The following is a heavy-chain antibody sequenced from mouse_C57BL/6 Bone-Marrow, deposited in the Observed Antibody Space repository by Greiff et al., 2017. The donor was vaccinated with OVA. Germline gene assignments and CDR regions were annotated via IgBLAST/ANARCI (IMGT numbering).Heavy chain of an antibody. V-gene: IGHV1-82*01. CDR3: ARGDWDGAMDY. CDR1: GYAFSSSW. J-gene: IGHJ4*01. Sequence: QVQLKQSGPELVKPGASVKISCKASGYAFSSSWMNWVKQRPGKGLEWIGRIYPGDGDTNYNGKFKGKATLTADKSSSTAYMQLSSLTSEDSAVYFCARGDWDGAMDYWGQGTSVTVSS. CDR2: IYPGDGDT. D-gene: IGHD4-1*01.